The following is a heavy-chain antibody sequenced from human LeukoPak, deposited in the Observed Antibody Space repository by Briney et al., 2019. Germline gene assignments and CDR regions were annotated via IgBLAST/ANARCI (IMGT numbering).Heavy chain of an antibody. V-gene: IGHV3-20*04. CDR3: APFGELFAY. D-gene: IGHD3-10*01. CDR1: GFTFVDYG. CDR2: INWNGGRT. J-gene: IGHJ4*02. Sequence: PGGSLRHSCVASGFTFVDYGMSWVRQAPGKRREGVSGINWNGGRTGYADSVKGRFTISRENAKNSLYLQMNSLRAEDTALYFCAPFGELFAYWGQGTLVTVSS.